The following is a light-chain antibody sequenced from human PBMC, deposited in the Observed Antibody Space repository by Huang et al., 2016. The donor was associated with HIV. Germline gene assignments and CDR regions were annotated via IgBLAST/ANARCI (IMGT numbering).Light chain of an antibody. CDR2: WSS. CDR1: QSVFSTSTNKDY. V-gene: IGKV4-1*01. Sequence: DIVMAQSPVSLAVSLGERATLTCRSSQSVFSTSTNKDYLGWFQQKPGQPPKLLLFWSSTREVGVPDRFSGSGSGTHFTLTIANLEADDAAIYYCQQYYASPQTFGQGTRV. J-gene: IGKJ1*01. CDR3: QQYYASPQT.